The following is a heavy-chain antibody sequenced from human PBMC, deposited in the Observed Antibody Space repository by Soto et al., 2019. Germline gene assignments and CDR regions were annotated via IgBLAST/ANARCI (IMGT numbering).Heavy chain of an antibody. V-gene: IGHV4-34*01. CDR1: GGSFIGYY. CDR2: INHSGST. CDR3: ARGILRYPYYYGSGGSFGWFDP. Sequence: ETLSLTCAVYGGSFIGYYWSWIRQPPGKGLEWIGEINHSGSTNYNPSLKSRVTISVDTSKNQFSLKLSSVTAADTAVYYCARGILRYPYYYGSGGSFGWFDPWGQGTLVTVSS. D-gene: IGHD3-10*01. J-gene: IGHJ5*02.